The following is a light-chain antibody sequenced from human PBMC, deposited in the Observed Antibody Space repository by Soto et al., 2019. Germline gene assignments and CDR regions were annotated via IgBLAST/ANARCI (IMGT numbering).Light chain of an antibody. CDR3: QRRGTWPPT. Sequence: EIVLTQYPATLSFSPEQRATISCRAGQRVTFYLGWYEQKPRQAPRPLICDTSNGANGTPARFSGSGSGTEFTLPIRSLEPGDFAGDSWQRRGTWPPTFGQGSKLES. V-gene: IGKV3-11*01. CDR1: QRVTFY. J-gene: IGKJ2*01. CDR2: DTS.